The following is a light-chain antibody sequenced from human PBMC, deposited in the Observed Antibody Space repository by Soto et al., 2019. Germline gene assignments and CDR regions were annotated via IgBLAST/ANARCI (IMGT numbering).Light chain of an antibody. V-gene: IGKV1-5*01. J-gene: IGKJ2*01. CDR3: QQYYRYPVT. CDR1: QSPNNW. Sequence: DSQLTQYPSTLSASVGERVTITCRASQSPNNWMAWYQQKSGKAPKLLIYDVSTLASGVPSRFSGSVSGTECALTISSLQPDDSATYYCQQYYRYPVTFGQATKVEVK. CDR2: DVS.